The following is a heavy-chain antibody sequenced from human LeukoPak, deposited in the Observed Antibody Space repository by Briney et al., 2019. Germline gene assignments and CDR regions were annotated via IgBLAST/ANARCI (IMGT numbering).Heavy chain of an antibody. CDR1: GYTFASYG. CDR3: AREEQWLEWRKDY. J-gene: IGHJ4*02. V-gene: IGHV1-2*06. CDR2: INPNSGGT. D-gene: IGHD6-19*01. Sequence: GASVKVSCKASGYTFASYGISWVRQAPGQGLEWMGRINPNSGGTNYAQKFQGRVTMTRDTSISTAYMELSRLRSDDTAVYYCAREEQWLEWRKDYWGQGTLVTVSS.